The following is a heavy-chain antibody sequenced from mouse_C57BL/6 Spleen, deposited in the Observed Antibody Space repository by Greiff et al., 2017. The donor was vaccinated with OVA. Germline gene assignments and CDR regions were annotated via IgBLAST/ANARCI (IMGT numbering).Heavy chain of an antibody. V-gene: IGHV1-82*01. CDR1: GYAFSSSW. J-gene: IGHJ2*01. CDR2: IYPGDGDT. Sequence: QVQLKESGPELVKPGASVKISCKASGYAFSSSWMNWVKQRPGKGLEWIGRIYPGDGDTNYNGKFKGKATLTADKSSSTAYMQLSSLTSEDSAVYFCARDDYDGFDYWGQGTTLTVSS. CDR3: ARDDYDGFDY. D-gene: IGHD2-4*01.